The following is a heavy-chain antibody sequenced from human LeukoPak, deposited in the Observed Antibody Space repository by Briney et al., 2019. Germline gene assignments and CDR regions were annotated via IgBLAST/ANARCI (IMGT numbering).Heavy chain of an antibody. CDR3: TRHGVAAKGDDY. CDR2: IRSKANSYAT. V-gene: IGHV3-73*01. D-gene: IGHD2-15*01. Sequence: PGGSLRLSCAASGFTFSGSAMHWVRQASGKGLEWVGRIRSKANSYATAYAASVKGRFTISRDDSKNTAYLQMNSLKTEDTAVYYCTRHGVAAKGDDYWGQGTLVTVSS. J-gene: IGHJ4*02. CDR1: GFTFSGSA.